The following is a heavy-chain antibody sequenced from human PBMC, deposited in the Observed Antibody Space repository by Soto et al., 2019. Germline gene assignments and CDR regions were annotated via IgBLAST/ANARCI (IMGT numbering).Heavy chain of an antibody. Sequence: SETLSLTCTVSGGSISSYYWSWIRQPPGKGLEWIGYIYYSGSTNYNPSLKSRVTLSIDMSKNHFSLKLSSVTAADTAMYYCARISGNSGYGRDFDYWGQGTQVTVSS. V-gene: IGHV4-59*01. D-gene: IGHD5-12*01. CDR1: GGSISSYY. J-gene: IGHJ4*02. CDR3: ARISGNSGYGRDFDY. CDR2: IYYSGST.